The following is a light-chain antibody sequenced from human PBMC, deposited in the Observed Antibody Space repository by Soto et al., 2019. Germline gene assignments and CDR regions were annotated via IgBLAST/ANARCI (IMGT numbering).Light chain of an antibody. Sequence: QSVLTQPASVSGSPGQSITISCTGTRRDVGGYNYVPWYQQYPGKSPKLLIYEVTHRPSGVSNRFSGSKSGNTASLTISGLQAEDEADYYCSSYTISNTLPFVFGTGTKVTVL. CDR2: EVT. CDR1: RRDVGGYNY. CDR3: SSYTISNTLPFV. V-gene: IGLV2-14*01. J-gene: IGLJ1*01.